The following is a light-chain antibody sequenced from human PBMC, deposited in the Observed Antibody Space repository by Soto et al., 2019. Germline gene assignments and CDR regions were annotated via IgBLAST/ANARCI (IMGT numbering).Light chain of an antibody. CDR3: QQYNSYPYT. Sequence: DIQMTQSPSSLSASVGDRVTITCRASQSISTWLAWYQQKPGKAPKLLIYKASSLESGVPSEFSGSGSGTEFTITISSLQPDDLATYYCQQYNSYPYTFGQGTKLEIK. CDR2: KAS. CDR1: QSISTW. V-gene: IGKV1-5*03. J-gene: IGKJ2*01.